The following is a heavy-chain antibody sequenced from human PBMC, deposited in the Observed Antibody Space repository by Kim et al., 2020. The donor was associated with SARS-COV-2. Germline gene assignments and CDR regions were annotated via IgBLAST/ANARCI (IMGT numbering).Heavy chain of an antibody. Sequence: GGSLRLSCAASGFTFSSYWMSWVRQAPGKGLEWVANIKQDGSEKYYVDSVKGRFTISRDNAKNSLYLQMNSQRAEDTAVYYCASWGRGYSSSYYYYGMDVWGQGTTVTVSS. J-gene: IGHJ6*02. D-gene: IGHD6-13*01. V-gene: IGHV3-7*01. CDR1: GFTFSSYW. CDR2: IKQDGSEK. CDR3: ASWGRGYSSSYYYYGMDV.